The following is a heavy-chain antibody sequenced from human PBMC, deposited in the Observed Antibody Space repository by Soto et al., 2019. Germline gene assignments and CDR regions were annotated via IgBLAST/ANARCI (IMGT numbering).Heavy chain of an antibody. Sequence: PSETLSPTCTVSGGSVSSYYWSWIRQPPGKGLEWIGYIYYSGSTNYNPSLKSRVTISVDTSKNQFSLKLSSVTAADTAVYYCARVASEYSSSPYYFDYWGQGTLVTVSS. CDR3: ARVASEYSSSPYYFDY. CDR2: IYYSGST. J-gene: IGHJ4*02. CDR1: GGSVSSYY. D-gene: IGHD6-6*01. V-gene: IGHV4-59*02.